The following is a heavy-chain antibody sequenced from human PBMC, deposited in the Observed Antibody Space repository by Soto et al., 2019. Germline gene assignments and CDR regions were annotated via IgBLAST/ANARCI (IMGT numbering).Heavy chain of an antibody. CDR2: IRSKAYGGTT. V-gene: IGHV3-49*03. CDR3: TRDLTSYYYDSSDY. D-gene: IGHD3-22*01. Sequence: GGSLSLSCTASGFTFGDYAMSWFRQAPGKGLEWVGFIRSKAYGGTTEYAASVKGRFTISRDDSKSIAYLQMNSLKTEDTAVYYCTRDLTSYYYDSSDYWGQGTLVTVSS. J-gene: IGHJ4*02. CDR1: GFTFGDYA.